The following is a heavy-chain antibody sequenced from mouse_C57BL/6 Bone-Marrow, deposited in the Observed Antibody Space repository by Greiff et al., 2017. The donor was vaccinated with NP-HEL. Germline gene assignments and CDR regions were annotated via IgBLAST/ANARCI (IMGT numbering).Heavy chain of an antibody. CDR1: GYTFTSYN. CDR3: ARSDYDYDGYYFDY. J-gene: IGHJ2*01. V-gene: IGHV1-12*01. CDR2: IYPGNGDT. D-gene: IGHD2-4*01. Sequence: LQQSGAELVRPGASVKMSCKASGYTFTSYNMHWVKQTPRQGLEWIGAIYPGNGDTSYNQKFKGKATLTVDKSSSTAYMQLSSLTSEDSAVYFCARSDYDYDGYYFDYWGQGTTLTVSS.